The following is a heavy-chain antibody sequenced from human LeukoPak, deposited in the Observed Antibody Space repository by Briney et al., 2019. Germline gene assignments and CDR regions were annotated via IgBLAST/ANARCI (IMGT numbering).Heavy chain of an antibody. J-gene: IGHJ4*02. CDR1: GGSISSGGYY. V-gene: IGHV4-61*02. Sequence: PSQTLSLTCTVSGGSISSGGYYWSWIRQPAGKGLEWIGRIYTSGSTNYNPSLKSRVTISVDTSKNQFSLKLSSVTAADTAVYYCASSSPYYYDSSGLFDYWGQGTLVTVSS. CDR2: IYTSGST. D-gene: IGHD3-22*01. CDR3: ASSSPYYYDSSGLFDY.